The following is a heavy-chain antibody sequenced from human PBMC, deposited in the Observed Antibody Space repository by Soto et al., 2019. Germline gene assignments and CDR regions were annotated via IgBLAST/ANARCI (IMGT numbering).Heavy chain of an antibody. V-gene: IGHV4-38-2*01. CDR2: IYRSGNT. Sequence: SETLSRTCAVSAYSITNAYYWPWIRQPPGKGLEWIGSIYRSGNTYYNPSLKSRVTISVDTSENHFSLKLISVTAADTAVYYCARGENDAFDIWGQGTMVTVSS. CDR3: ARGENDAFDI. CDR1: AYSITNAYY. J-gene: IGHJ3*02.